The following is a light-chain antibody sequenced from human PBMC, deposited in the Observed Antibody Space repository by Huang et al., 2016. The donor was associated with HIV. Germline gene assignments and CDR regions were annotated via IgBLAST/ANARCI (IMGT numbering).Light chain of an antibody. Sequence: EIVMTQSPATLSVSPGESVTLSCRANRSVSTNLAWYQQRPGQAPSLLICGSSTRAPGIPARFSGSGSGTDFSLTISSLQSEDFALYYCHQYNNWLLSFGGGTRVDI. CDR3: HQYNNWLLS. V-gene: IGKV3-15*01. CDR1: RSVSTN. J-gene: IGKJ4*01. CDR2: GSS.